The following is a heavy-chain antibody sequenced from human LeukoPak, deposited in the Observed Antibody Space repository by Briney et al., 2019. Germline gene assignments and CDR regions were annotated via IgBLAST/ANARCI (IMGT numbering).Heavy chain of an antibody. J-gene: IGHJ4*02. CDR3: ARDLTQLALFDY. CDR1: GFAFSDYG. D-gene: IGHD6-13*01. CDR2: IWYDGSNK. Sequence: GRSLRLSCAASGFAFSDYGMHWVRQAPGKGLEWVAVIWYDGSNKYYADSVKGRFTLSRDNSKNTLFLQMNSLRPEDTAVYFCARDLTQLALFDYWGQGTLVTVSS. V-gene: IGHV3-33*01.